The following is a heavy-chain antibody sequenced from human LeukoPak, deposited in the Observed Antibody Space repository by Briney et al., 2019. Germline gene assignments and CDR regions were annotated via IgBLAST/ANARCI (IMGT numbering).Heavy chain of an antibody. Sequence: PGRSLRLSCAASGFTFSSYGMSWVRQAPGKGLEWVSAISGSGGSTYYADSVKGRFTISRDNSKNTLYLQMNSLRAEDTAVYYCAKGRRITMIVAGSFDYWGQGTLVTVSS. CDR3: AKGRRITMIVAGSFDY. J-gene: IGHJ4*02. D-gene: IGHD3-22*01. CDR2: ISGSGGST. CDR1: GFTFSSYG. V-gene: IGHV3-23*01.